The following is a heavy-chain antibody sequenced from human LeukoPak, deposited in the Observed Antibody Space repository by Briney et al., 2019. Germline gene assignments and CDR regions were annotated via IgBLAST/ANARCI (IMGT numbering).Heavy chain of an antibody. CDR2: ISAYNGNT. CDR3: ARDFHPYSSSWYRFDDY. Sequence: ASVKVSCKASGYTFTSYGISWVRQAPGQGLEWMGWISAYNGNTNYAQKLQGRVTMTTDTSTSTAYMELRSLRSDDTTVYYCARDFHPYSSSWYRFDDYWGQGTLVTVSS. J-gene: IGHJ4*02. V-gene: IGHV1-18*01. D-gene: IGHD6-13*01. CDR1: GYTFTSYG.